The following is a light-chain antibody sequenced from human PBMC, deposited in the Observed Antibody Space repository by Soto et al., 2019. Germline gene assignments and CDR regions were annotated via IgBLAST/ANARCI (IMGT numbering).Light chain of an antibody. CDR2: GAS. CDR1: QSVSSN. CDR3: QQYNNWTRK. Sequence: EIVMTQSPATLSVSPGERATLSCRASQSVSSNLAWYQQKPCQAPRLLIYGASTRATGIPARFSVSGSGTEFTLTISSLQSEDFAVYYCQQYNNWTRKFGQGTKVEIK. V-gene: IGKV3-15*01. J-gene: IGKJ1*01.